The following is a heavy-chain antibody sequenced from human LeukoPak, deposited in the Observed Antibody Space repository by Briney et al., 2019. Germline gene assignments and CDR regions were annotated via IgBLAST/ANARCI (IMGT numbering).Heavy chain of an antibody. CDR1: GFTFSSYG. CDR3: ANDIVVVTAAY. V-gene: IGHV3-30*18. CDR2: ISYDGSKK. Sequence: PGRSLRLSCAASGFTFSSYGMHWVRQAPGKGLEWVAVISYDGSKKYYADSVKGRFTISRDNSKNTLYLQMNSLRAEDTAVYYCANDIVVVTAAYWGQGTLVTVSS. D-gene: IGHD2-21*02. J-gene: IGHJ4*02.